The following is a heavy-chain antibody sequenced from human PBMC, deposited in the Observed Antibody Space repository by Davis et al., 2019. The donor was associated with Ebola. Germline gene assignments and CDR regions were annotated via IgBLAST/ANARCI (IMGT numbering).Heavy chain of an antibody. CDR2: IWYDGINK. D-gene: IGHD5-18*01. J-gene: IGHJ2*01. CDR3: ARGRTAPGYFDL. CDR1: GFTFSSHG. V-gene: IGHV3-33*08. Sequence: GESLKISCAASGFTFSSHGMHWVRQAPGKGLEWVAVIWYDGINKDYANSVKGRFTISRDNSKNTLYLQMNSLRGEDTAVYYCARGRTAPGYFDLWGRGTLVTVSS.